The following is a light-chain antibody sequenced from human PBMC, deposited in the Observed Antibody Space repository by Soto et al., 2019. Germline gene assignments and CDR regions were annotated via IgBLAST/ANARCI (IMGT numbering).Light chain of an antibody. CDR3: GTWHSSLSTWV. J-gene: IGLJ3*02. CDR1: SSNIGNNY. Sequence: QSVLTQPPSVSAAPGQKVTISCSGTSSNIGNNYVSWYQQFPGAAPKLLIYENNKRPSGIPDRFSGSKSSTSATLGITGLQTGDEADYYCGTWHSSLSTWVFGGGTKVTVL. CDR2: ENN. V-gene: IGLV1-51*02.